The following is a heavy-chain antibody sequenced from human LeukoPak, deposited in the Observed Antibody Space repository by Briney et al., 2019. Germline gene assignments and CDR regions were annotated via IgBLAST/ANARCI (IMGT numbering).Heavy chain of an antibody. CDR1: GFALSNCC. CDR2: LSPDGSTS. Sequence: SGWSLRLSCAASGFALSNCCMHWVSQDPGRGRVWVSRLSPDGSTSIYADSVKGRFTVSRDKAKNTLYLEMNTLRADDTAVYYCTRSPSLGGNYWGFDYWGQGTLVTVSS. D-gene: IGHD1-26*01. J-gene: IGHJ4*02. V-gene: IGHV3-74*01. CDR3: TRSPSLGGNYWGFDY.